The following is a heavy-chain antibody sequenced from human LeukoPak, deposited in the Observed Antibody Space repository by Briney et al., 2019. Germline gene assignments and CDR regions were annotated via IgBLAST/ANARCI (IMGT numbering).Heavy chain of an antibody. V-gene: IGHV3-30*18. CDR1: GFTFSSYG. D-gene: IGHD3-10*01. J-gene: IGHJ4*02. CDR2: ISFDGSNT. CDR3: AKDPASNYYASGSYYPY. Sequence: GGSLRLSCAASGFTFSSYGMHWVRQAPGRGLEWVAVISFDGSNTYYADSVKGRFTISRDNSKNTLYLQMNSLGAEDTAVYYCAKDPASNYYASGSYYPYWGQGTLVTVSS.